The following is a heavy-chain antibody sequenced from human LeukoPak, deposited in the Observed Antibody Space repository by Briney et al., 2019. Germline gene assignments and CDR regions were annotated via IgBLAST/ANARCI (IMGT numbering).Heavy chain of an antibody. D-gene: IGHD3-3*01. J-gene: IGHJ3*02. Sequence: GGSLRLSCAASGFTVSSNYMSWVRQAPGKGLEWVSVIYSGGSTYYADSVKGRFTISRDNSKNTLYLQMNSLRAEDTAVYYCASPGHNYDFWSGYYVTHGAFDIWGQGTMVTVSS. V-gene: IGHV3-66*01. CDR3: ASPGHNYDFWSGYYVTHGAFDI. CDR1: GFTVSSNY. CDR2: IYSGGST.